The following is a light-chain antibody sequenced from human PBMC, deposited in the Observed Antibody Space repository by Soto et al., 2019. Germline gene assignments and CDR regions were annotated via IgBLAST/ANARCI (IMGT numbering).Light chain of an antibody. CDR2: GAS. V-gene: IGKV3-15*01. J-gene: IGKJ5*01. CDR1: QSVSSN. Sequence: EIVLTHSPATLSVSACGTVTLSSSASQSVSSNLAWYQQKPGQAPRLLIYGASTRATGIPARFSGSGSGTEFTLTISSLQSEDFAVYYCQQYNNWPPITFGQGTRLEIK. CDR3: QQYNNWPPIT.